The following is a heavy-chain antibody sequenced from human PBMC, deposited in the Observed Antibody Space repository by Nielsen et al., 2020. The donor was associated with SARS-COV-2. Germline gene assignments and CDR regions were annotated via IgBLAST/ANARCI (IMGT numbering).Heavy chain of an antibody. CDR2: FDPEDGET. CDR1: GYTLTELS. CDR3: AREKHYYDSTRDAFDI. V-gene: IGHV1-24*01. Sequence: ASVKVSCKVSGYTLTELSMHWVRQAPGKGLEWMGGFDPEDGETNYAQKFQGRVTITADESTSTAYMELSSLRSEDTAVYYCAREKHYYDSTRDAFDIWGQGTMVTVSS. D-gene: IGHD3-22*01. J-gene: IGHJ3*02.